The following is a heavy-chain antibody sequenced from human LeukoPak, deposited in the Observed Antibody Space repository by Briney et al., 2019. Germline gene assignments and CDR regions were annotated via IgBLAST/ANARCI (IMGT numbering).Heavy chain of an antibody. J-gene: IGHJ4*02. CDR2: ISGSGGST. CDR3: AKDNEITYYDILTGLWYFDY. Sequence: GGSLRLSCAASGFTFSSYAMSWVRQAPGKGLEWVSAISGSGGSTYYADSVKGRFTISRDNSKNTLYLQMNSLRAEDTAVYYCAKDNEITYYDILTGLWYFDYWDQGTLVTVSS. CDR1: GFTFSSYA. V-gene: IGHV3-23*01. D-gene: IGHD3-9*01.